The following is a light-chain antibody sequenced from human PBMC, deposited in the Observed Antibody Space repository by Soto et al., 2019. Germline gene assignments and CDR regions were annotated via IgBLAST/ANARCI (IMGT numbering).Light chain of an antibody. J-gene: IGLJ1*01. V-gene: IGLV1-40*01. Sequence: QSVLTQPPSVSGAPGQRVTLSRTGNSSNLGAGYDVHWYQQLPGAAPKLVIFGNRNRPSGVPERFSGSKSGNTASLTISGLQAEDEADYYCSSYTSRSTRVFGTGTKLTVL. CDR1: SSNLGAGYD. CDR3: SSYTSRSTRV. CDR2: GNR.